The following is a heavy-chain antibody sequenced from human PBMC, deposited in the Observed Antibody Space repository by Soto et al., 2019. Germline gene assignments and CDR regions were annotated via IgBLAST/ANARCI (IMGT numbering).Heavy chain of an antibody. CDR2: IYHSGST. Sequence: SETLSLTCAVSGGSISSGGYAWSWIRQPPXKGLEWIGYIYHSGSTYYNPSLKSRVTISVDRSKNQFSLKLSSVTAADTAVYYCARGGGDIVVVVAQRAFDIWGQGTMVTVSS. D-gene: IGHD2-15*01. V-gene: IGHV4-30-2*01. CDR1: GGSISSGGYA. CDR3: ARGGGDIVVVVAQRAFDI. J-gene: IGHJ3*02.